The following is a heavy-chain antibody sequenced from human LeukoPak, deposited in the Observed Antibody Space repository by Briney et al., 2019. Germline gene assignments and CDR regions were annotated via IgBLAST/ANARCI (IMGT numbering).Heavy chain of an antibody. V-gene: IGHV4-59*01. CDR3: AKGQWELISYYYMDV. CDR1: GGSISSYY. Sequence: PSETLSLTCTVSGGSISSYYWSWIRQPPGKGLEWIGYIYYSGSTNYNPSLKSRVTISVDTSKNQFSLKLSSVTAADTAVYYCAKGQWELISYYYMDVWGKGTTVTISS. J-gene: IGHJ6*03. D-gene: IGHD1-26*01. CDR2: IYYSGST.